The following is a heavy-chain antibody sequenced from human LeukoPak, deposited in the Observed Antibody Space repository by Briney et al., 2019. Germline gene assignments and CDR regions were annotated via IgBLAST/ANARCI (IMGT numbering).Heavy chain of an antibody. V-gene: IGHV3-15*01. CDR3: TTDRPQGAVADFDY. CDR2: IKSKTDGGTT. D-gene: IGHD6-19*01. J-gene: IGHJ4*02. Sequence: PGGSLRLSCAASGFTFSNAWMSWVRQAPGKGLEWVGRIKSKTDGGTTDYAAPVKGRFTISRDDSKNTLYLQMNSLKTEDTAVYYCTTDRPQGAVADFDYWGQGTLVTVSP. CDR1: GFTFSNAW.